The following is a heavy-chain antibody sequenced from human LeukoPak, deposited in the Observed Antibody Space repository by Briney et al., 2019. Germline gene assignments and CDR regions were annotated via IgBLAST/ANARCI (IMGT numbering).Heavy chain of an antibody. CDR1: GFTFSSNW. D-gene: IGHD2-8*02. V-gene: IGHV3-74*01. Sequence: GSLRLSCAASGFTFSSNWMHWVRQAPGKGLVWVSRVKGDGSSTSYADSVKGRFTISRDNTKNILYLQMNSLRAEDTAVYYCVRDSRYCPDVWGQGTAVTVSS. CDR2: VKGDGSST. CDR3: VRDSRYCPDV. J-gene: IGHJ6*02.